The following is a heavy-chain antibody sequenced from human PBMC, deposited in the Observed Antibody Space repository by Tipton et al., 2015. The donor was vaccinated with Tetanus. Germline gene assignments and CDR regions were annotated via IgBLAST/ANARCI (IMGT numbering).Heavy chain of an antibody. CDR3: ARHAGLGYCSGGSCYSGGDY. Sequence: QLVQSGAEVKKPGESLKISCKGSGYSFTSYWIGWMRQMPGKGLEWMGIIYPGDSDTRYSPSFQGRVTISADKSISTAYLQWSSLKASDTAMYYCARHAGLGYCSGGSCYSGGDYWGQGTLVTVSS. CDR1: GYSFTSYW. CDR2: IYPGDSDT. J-gene: IGHJ4*02. V-gene: IGHV5-51*01. D-gene: IGHD2-15*01.